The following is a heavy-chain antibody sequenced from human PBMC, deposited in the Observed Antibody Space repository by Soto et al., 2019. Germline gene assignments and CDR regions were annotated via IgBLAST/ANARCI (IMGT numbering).Heavy chain of an antibody. D-gene: IGHD6-6*01. Sequence: PSETLSLTCTVSGGSISSYYWSWIRQPPGKGLEWIGYIYYSGSTNYNPSLKSRVTISVDTSKNQSSLKLSSVTAADTAVYYCARAPHTYSSSSGNYYYYGMDVWGQGTTVTVSS. CDR2: IYYSGST. V-gene: IGHV4-59*01. CDR1: GGSISSYY. J-gene: IGHJ6*02. CDR3: ARAPHTYSSSSGNYYYYGMDV.